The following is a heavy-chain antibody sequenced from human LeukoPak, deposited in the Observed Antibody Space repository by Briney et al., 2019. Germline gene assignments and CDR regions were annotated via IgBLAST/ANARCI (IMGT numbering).Heavy chain of an antibody. CDR2: IYYSGST. J-gene: IGHJ4*02. CDR1: GGSISSYY. V-gene: IGHV4-59*01. Sequence: PSETLSLTCTVSGGSISSYYWSWIRQPPGKGLEWIGYIYYSGSTNYNPSLKSRVTISVDTSKNQFSLKLSSVTAADTAVYYCARGGKGSSGWYRFDYWGQGTLVTVSS. CDR3: ARGGKGSSGWYRFDY. D-gene: IGHD6-19*01.